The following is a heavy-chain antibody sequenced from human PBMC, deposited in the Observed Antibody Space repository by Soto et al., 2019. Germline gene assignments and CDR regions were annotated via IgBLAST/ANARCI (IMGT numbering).Heavy chain of an antibody. CDR1: GGTFSGHA. J-gene: IGHJ4*02. CDR3: ARGPNWGYRFDS. Sequence: QVQLVQSGAEVKKPGSSVKVSCEASGGTFSGHAISWVRQAPGQGPEWMGGLIPLFGTTQHAQNFQDSLTMTADKSTSTAYMELTSLRFEDTAIYYCARGPNWGYRFDSWGQGTLVTVSS. V-gene: IGHV1-69*06. D-gene: IGHD7-27*01. CDR2: LIPLFGTT.